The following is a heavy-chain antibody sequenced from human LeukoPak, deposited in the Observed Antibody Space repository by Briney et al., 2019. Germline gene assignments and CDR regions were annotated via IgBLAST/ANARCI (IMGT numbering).Heavy chain of an antibody. D-gene: IGHD6-6*01. CDR3: ASGQQLGY. CDR2: IWYDGSNK. CDR1: GFTFSDYG. V-gene: IGHV3-33*01. Sequence: PGGSLRLSCAASGFTFSDYGMHWVRQAPGKGLEWVAIIWYDGSNKFYEDSVKGRFTISRDNSKNTLYLQMNSLRAEDTAVYYCASGQQLGYWGQGTLVTVSS. J-gene: IGHJ4*02.